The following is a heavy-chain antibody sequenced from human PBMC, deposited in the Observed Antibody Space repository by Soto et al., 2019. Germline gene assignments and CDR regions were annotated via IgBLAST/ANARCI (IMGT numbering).Heavy chain of an antibody. CDR2: IKEDGSET. Sequence: PGGSLRLSCAASGFTFSSYWMSWVRQAPGKGLEWVANIKEDGSETYYMDSVKGRFTISRDNAKNSLYLQMNSLRAEDTAVYYCASEGPAATFDYWGQGTLVTVSS. CDR3: ASEGPAATFDY. D-gene: IGHD2-2*01. V-gene: IGHV3-7*01. J-gene: IGHJ4*02. CDR1: GFTFSSYW.